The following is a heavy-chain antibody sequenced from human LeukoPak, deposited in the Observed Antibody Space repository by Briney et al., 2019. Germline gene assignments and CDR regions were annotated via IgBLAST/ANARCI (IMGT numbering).Heavy chain of an antibody. V-gene: IGHV4-59*11. D-gene: IGHD3-3*01. Sequence: SETLSLTCSVSGASMNGHYWTWIRLSPGKGLEWIGYISDSGSTSYNPSLRSRVIMALEASKTEFSLRLNSVTVADTAVYYCARVFGGAVTSNWFDPWGQGTLVTVSS. CDR2: ISDSGST. CDR3: ARVFGGAVTSNWFDP. CDR1: GASMNGHY. J-gene: IGHJ5*02.